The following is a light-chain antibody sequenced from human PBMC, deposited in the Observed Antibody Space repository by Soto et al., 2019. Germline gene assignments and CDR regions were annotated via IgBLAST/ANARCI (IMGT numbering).Light chain of an antibody. J-gene: IGKJ3*01. CDR3: HQYSRSPIFT. V-gene: IGKV3-20*01. CDR1: QSVASNY. Sequence: EIVLTQSPATLSLSPGERATLSCRASQSVASNYLAWYQKRPGQAPRLLIYAASTRAAGIPDRFTGSGSGTDCTLTISRLEPEDFAVFFCHQYSRSPIFTFGPGTTVDIK. CDR2: AAS.